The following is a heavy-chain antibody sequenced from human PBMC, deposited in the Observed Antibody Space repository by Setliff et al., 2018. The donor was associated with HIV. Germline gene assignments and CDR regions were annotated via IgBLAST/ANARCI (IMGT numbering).Heavy chain of an antibody. D-gene: IGHD7-27*01. Sequence: SETLSLTCTVSGGPISSGGYYWSWIRQHPGKGLEWIGYIYYSGSTYYNPSLKSLVTISVDTSKNQFSLKLSSLTAADTAVYYCARAITGDSHFDIWGQGTMVTVSS. J-gene: IGHJ3*02. V-gene: IGHV4-31*01. CDR3: ARAITGDSHFDI. CDR1: GGPISSGGYY. CDR2: IYYSGST.